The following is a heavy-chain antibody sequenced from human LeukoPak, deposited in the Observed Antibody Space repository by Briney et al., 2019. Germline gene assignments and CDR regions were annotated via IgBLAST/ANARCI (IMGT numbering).Heavy chain of an antibody. J-gene: IGHJ6*02. CDR2: IWFDGSNK. V-gene: IGHV3-33*01. D-gene: IGHD6-13*01. CDR3: ARERSSWHTYGMDV. CDR1: GFTFSGYG. Sequence: PGGSLRLSCAASGFTFSGYGMHWVRQAPGKGLEWVAVIWFDGSNKYYADSVKGRFTISRDNSKNTLYLQMNSLRAEDTAVYYCARERSSWHTYGMDVWGQGTTVTVSS.